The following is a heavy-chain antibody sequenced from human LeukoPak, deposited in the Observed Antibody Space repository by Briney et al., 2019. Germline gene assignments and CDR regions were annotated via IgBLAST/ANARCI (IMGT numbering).Heavy chain of an antibody. CDR3: ARELDYYGMDV. Sequence: GSLRLSCEASGFTFSAYAMTWVRQAPGKGLEWVSSISSSSSYIYYADSVKGRFTISRDNAKNSLYLQMNSLRAEDTAVYYCARELDYYGMDVWGQGTTVTVSS. J-gene: IGHJ6*02. V-gene: IGHV3-21*01. CDR1: GFTFSAYA. CDR2: ISSSSSYI.